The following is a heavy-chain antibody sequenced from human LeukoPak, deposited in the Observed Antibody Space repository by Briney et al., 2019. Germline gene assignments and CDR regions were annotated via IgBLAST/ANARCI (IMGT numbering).Heavy chain of an antibody. Sequence: GASVKVSCKASGGTFSSYAIRWVRQAPGQGLEWMGGIIPIFGTANYAQKFQGRVTITADESTSTAYMELSSLRSEDTAVYYCASSSPRRYCSGGSCYSDFDYWGQGTLVTVSS. J-gene: IGHJ4*02. V-gene: IGHV1-69*13. CDR3: ASSSPRRYCSGGSCYSDFDY. CDR2: IIPIFGTA. CDR1: GGTFSSYA. D-gene: IGHD2-15*01.